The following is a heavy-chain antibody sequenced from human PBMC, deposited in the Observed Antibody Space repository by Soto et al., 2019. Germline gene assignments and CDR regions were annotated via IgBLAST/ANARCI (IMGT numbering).Heavy chain of an antibody. V-gene: IGHV3-21*01. CDR2: ISITGSYI. CDR3: ARGAIRGYSYGHSDY. J-gene: IGHJ4*02. D-gene: IGHD5-18*01. CDR1: GFSFSSYT. Sequence: LRLSCAASGFSFSSYTMDWVRQAPGKGLQWVSSISITGSYIYYADSVKGRFAISRDNAQNSLYLHMNSLRAEDTAVYYCARGAIRGYSYGHSDYWGQGTPVTVSS.